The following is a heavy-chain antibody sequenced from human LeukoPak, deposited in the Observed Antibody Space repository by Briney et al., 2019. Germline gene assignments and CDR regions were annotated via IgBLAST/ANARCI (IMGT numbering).Heavy chain of an antibody. J-gene: IGHJ4*02. V-gene: IGHV1-46*01. CDR2: INPSGGSA. D-gene: IGHD5-18*01. Sequence: ASVKVSCKASGYTFTSYDMHWVRQAPGQGLEWMGIINPSGGSADYAQKFQGRVTMTRDTYTNTFYMELSSLRSDDTAVYYCARGIQVYFFEYWGQGTQVTVSS. CDR1: GYTFTSYD. CDR3: ARGIQVYFFEY.